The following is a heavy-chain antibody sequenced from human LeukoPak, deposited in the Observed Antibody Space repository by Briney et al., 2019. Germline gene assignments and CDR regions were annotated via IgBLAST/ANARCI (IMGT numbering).Heavy chain of an antibody. Sequence: ASVKVSCKASGYTFTSYDINWARQATGQGLEWMGWMNPNSGNTGYAQKFQGRVTMTRNTSISTAYMELSSLRSEDTAVYYCARGSNPTYYDFWSGYMDVWGQGTTVTVSS. J-gene: IGHJ6*02. CDR2: MNPNSGNT. CDR3: ARGSNPTYYDFWSGYMDV. D-gene: IGHD3-3*01. CDR1: GYTFTSYD. V-gene: IGHV1-8*01.